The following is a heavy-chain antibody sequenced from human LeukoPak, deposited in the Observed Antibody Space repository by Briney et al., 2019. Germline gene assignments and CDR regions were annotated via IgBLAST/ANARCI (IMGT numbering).Heavy chain of an antibody. D-gene: IGHD3-10*01. V-gene: IGHV4-34*01. Sequence: SETLSLTCAVYGGSFSGYYWSWIRQPPGKGLEWIGEINHSGSTNYNPSLKSRVTISVDTSKNQFSLKLSSVTAADTAVYYCAREDCMVSRAFDIWGQGTMVTVSS. J-gene: IGHJ3*02. CDR1: GGSFSGYY. CDR2: INHSGST. CDR3: AREDCMVSRAFDI.